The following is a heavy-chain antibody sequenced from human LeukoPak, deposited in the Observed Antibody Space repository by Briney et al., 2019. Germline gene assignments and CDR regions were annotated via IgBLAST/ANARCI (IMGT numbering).Heavy chain of an antibody. Sequence: PGGSLRLSCATSGFTFDDFAMHWVRQPPGKGLEWVSLISGDGISIYNADSVKGRFIISRDNNNGSLYLEMNSLRTEDTAFYYCAKDTRNAVVSRGYGIDVWGQGTPVTVSS. CDR3: AKDTRNAVVSRGYGIDV. J-gene: IGHJ6*02. D-gene: IGHD2-15*01. CDR2: ISGDGISI. CDR1: GFTFDDFA. V-gene: IGHV3-43*02.